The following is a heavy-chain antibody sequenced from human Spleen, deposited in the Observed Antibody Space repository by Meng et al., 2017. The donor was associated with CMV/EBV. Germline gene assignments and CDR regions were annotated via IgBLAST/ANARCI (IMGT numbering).Heavy chain of an antibody. D-gene: IGHD6-25*01. V-gene: IGHV1-3*04. CDR1: GYIFTNYP. Sequence: MNLSCKASGYIFTNYPIHWVRQTPGQGLEWMGWIITGNGTTKYSQRFQDRLTITRDTSANTVYMEVTSLTSEDTATYYCARGAGADHWGQGTLVTVSS. CDR3: ARGAGADH. J-gene: IGHJ4*02. CDR2: IITGNGTT.